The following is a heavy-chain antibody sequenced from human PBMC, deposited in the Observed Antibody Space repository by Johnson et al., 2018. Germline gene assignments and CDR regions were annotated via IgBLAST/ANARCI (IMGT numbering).Heavy chain of an antibody. Sequence: QVQLQESGPGLVKPSGTLSLTCAVSGGSISSNNWWSWVRQPPGKGLEWIGEINQSGSTNYNPPLKSRVTISVDKSKNQFSLKLSSVPAADTALYYYSRSPILYSGYYYYMDVWGKGTTVTVSS. D-gene: IGHD2-8*01. CDR3: SRSPILYSGYYYYMDV. J-gene: IGHJ6*03. V-gene: IGHV4-4*02. CDR2: INQSGST. CDR1: GGSISSNNW.